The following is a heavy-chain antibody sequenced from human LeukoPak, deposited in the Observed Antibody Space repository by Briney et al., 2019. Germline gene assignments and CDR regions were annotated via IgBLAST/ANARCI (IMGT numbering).Heavy chain of an antibody. Sequence: SETLSLTCTVSGGSISSYYWSWIRQPAGKGLEWIGRIYTSGTTHYNPSLKSRVTMSVDTSKNQFSLKLSSVTAADTAVYYCARDGSAAGYSSRGDYSYMDVWGKGTTVTISS. CDR1: GGSISSYY. J-gene: IGHJ6*03. CDR3: ARDGSAAGYSSRGDYSYMDV. V-gene: IGHV4-4*07. CDR2: IYTSGTT. D-gene: IGHD6-13*01.